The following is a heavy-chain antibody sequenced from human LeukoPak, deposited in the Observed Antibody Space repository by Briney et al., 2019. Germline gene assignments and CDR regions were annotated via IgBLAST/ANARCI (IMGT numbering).Heavy chain of an antibody. CDR1: GFTFSSYA. V-gene: IGHV3-23*01. D-gene: IGHD4-23*01. CDR2: ISGSGGST. J-gene: IGHJ6*03. CDR3: AKGAYGGNSLYYYYYMDV. Sequence: GGSLRLSCAASGFTFSSYAMSWVRQAPGRGLEWVSAISGSGGSTYYADSVKGRFTISRDNSKNTLYLQMNSLRAEDTAVYYCAKGAYGGNSLYYYYYMDVWGKGTTVTVSS.